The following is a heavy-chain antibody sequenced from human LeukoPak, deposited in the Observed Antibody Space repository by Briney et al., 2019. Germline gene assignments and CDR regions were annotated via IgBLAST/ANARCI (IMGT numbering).Heavy chain of an antibody. CDR2: IYSSGDT. CDR3: ARYWLVRSPHFAY. V-gene: IGHV4-4*07. Sequence: PSETLALTCTVSDGSKSNYYWSWIRQPAGKGLEWIGRIYSSGDTEYNPFLKSRVTISVDTSKNQFSLRLSSVTAADTAVYYCARYWLVRSPHFAYWGQGTLVTVSS. D-gene: IGHD3-9*01. J-gene: IGHJ4*02. CDR1: DGSKSNYY.